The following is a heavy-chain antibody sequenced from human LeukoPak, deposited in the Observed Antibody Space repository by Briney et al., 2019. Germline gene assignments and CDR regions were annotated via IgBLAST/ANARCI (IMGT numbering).Heavy chain of an antibody. CDR3: AVGVRGVISWFDP. CDR1: GFTFSSYA. V-gene: IGHV3-23*01. J-gene: IGHJ5*02. CDR2: ISGSGGST. D-gene: IGHD3-10*01. Sequence: GGSLRLSCAASGFTFSSYATSWVRHAPEEGLEWVSAISGSGGSTYYADSVKGRFTISRDNSKNTLYLQMNSLRAEDTAVYYCAVGVRGVISWFDPWGQGTLVTVSS.